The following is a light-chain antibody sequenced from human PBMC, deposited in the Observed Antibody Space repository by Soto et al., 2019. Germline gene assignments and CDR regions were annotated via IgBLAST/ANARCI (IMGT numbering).Light chain of an antibody. CDR3: QSYDSSLSGCV. Sequence: QSVLTQPPSVSGAPGQRVTISCTGSSSNIGAGYDVHWYQQLPGTAPKLPIYGNSNRPSGVPDRFSGSKSGTSASLAITGLQAEDEADYYCQSYDSSLSGCVFGGGTQLTVL. V-gene: IGLV1-40*01. CDR1: SSNIGAGYD. J-gene: IGLJ3*02. CDR2: GNS.